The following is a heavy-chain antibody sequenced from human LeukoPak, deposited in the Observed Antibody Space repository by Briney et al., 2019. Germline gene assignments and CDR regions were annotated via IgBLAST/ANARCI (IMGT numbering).Heavy chain of an antibody. CDR2: INPNSGGT. CDR3: ATTVVVPAAIFWFDP. CDR1: GYTFTGYY. V-gene: IGHV1-2*02. J-gene: IGHJ5*02. Sequence: SVKVSCKASGYTFTGYYMHWVRQAPGQGLEWMGWINPNSGGTNYAQKFQGRVTMTRDTSISTAYMELSGLRSDDTAVYYCATTVVVPAAIFWFDPWGQGTLVTVSS. D-gene: IGHD2-2*01.